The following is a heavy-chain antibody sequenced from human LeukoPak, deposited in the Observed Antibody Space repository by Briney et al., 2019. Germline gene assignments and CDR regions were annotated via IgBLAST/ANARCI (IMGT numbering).Heavy chain of an antibody. V-gene: IGHV3-48*01. CDR1: GFTFRSYA. CDR3: ARDWNDGCLDY. J-gene: IGHJ4*02. D-gene: IGHD1-1*01. Sequence: GGSLRLSCAASGFTFRSYAMQWVRQAPGKGLEWVSYITYNSGTIFYADSVKGRFTISRDNAKDSLYLQMNSLRAEDTAVYYCARDWNDGCLDYWGQGTLVTVSS. CDR2: ITYNSGTI.